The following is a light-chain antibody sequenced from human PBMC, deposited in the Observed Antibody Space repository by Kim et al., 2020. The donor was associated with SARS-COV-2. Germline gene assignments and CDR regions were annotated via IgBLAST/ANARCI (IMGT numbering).Light chain of an antibody. J-gene: IGKJ2*02. CDR2: GAS. V-gene: IGKV3-20*01. CDR3: QQYCSSPCT. CDR1: QSVSSTY. Sequence: EIVLTQSPGTLSLSPGERATLSCRASQSVSSTYLAWYQQKPGQAPRLLIYGASSWATGIPDRFSGSGSGTDFTLTISRLEPDDFALYYCQQYCSSPCTFGQGSKLDI.